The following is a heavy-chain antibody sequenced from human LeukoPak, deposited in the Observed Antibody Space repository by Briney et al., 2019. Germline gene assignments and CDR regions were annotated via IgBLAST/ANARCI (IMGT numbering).Heavy chain of an antibody. D-gene: IGHD6-13*01. CDR2: INHSGST. CDR1: GGSFSGYD. CDR3: ARDGLADSSWTTGYSSSWPGSAWADNWFDP. V-gene: IGHV4-34*01. Sequence: PSETLSLTCAVYGGSFSGYDWSWIRQPPGKGLEWIGEINHSGSTTYNPALKRRVTISVDTSKNQFSLKLSSVTAADTAVYYCARDGLADSSWTTGYSSSWPGSAWADNWFDPWGQGTLVTVSS. J-gene: IGHJ5*02.